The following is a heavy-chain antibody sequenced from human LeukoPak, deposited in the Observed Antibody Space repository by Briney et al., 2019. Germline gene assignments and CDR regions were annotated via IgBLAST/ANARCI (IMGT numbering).Heavy chain of an antibody. Sequence: GGSLRLSCAVSGFTFSNYAMNWVRQAPGKGLEWVSAISSGGGSTYFADSVKGRFTISRDNSNNSLYLQMNSLRAEDTAIYYCANRGEYTNGWNIYGGEGTLVTASS. D-gene: IGHD3-16*01. CDR1: GFTFSNYA. CDR2: ISSGGGST. J-gene: IGHJ4*02. V-gene: IGHV3-23*01. CDR3: ANRGEYTNGWNIY.